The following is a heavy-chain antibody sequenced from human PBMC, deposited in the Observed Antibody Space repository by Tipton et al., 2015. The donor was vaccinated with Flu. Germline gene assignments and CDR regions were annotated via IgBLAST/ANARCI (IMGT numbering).Heavy chain of an antibody. J-gene: IGHJ4*02. Sequence: FTISRDNSKNTLYLQMNTLRAEDAAVYYCAREFSEYYFDYWGQGTQVTVSA. V-gene: IGHV3-30*07. CDR3: AREFSEYYFDY.